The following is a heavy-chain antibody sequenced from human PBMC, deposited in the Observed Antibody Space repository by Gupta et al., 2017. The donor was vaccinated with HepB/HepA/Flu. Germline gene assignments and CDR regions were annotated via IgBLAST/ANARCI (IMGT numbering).Heavy chain of an antibody. D-gene: IGHD3-3*01. J-gene: IGHJ6*03. Sequence: QVQLVQSGAEVQKPGSSVKVSCKASGGTFSSYAISWVRQAPGPGLEWMGGIIPIFGTANYAQKFQGRVTITADESTSTAYMELSSLRSEDTAVYYCASNYYDFWSGSDRPYYYYYMDVWGKGTTVTVSS. CDR3: ASNYYDFWSGSDRPYYYYYMDV. CDR1: GGTFSSYA. CDR2: IIPIFGTA. V-gene: IGHV1-69*01.